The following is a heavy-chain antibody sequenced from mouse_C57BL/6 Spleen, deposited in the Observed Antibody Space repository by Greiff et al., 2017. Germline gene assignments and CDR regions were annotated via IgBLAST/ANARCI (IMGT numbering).Heavy chain of an antibody. V-gene: IGHV1-64*01. J-gene: IGHJ2*01. Sequence: QVHVKQPGAELVKPGASVKLSCKASGYTFTSYWMHWVKQRPGQGLEWIGMIHPNSGSTNYNEKFKSKATLTVDKSSSTAYMQLSSLTSEDSAVYYCASPITTGDYWGQGTTLTVSS. CDR1: GYTFTSYW. CDR2: IHPNSGST. D-gene: IGHD1-1*01. CDR3: ASPITTGDY.